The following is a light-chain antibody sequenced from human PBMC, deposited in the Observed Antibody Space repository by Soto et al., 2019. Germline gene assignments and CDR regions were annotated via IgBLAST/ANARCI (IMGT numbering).Light chain of an antibody. CDR1: RSFSSSY. J-gene: IGKJ2*01. V-gene: IGKV3-20*01. Sequence: EIVLKQSQATLALSPGERATLSCRARRSFSSSYLAWYQHKPGQAPRLLLYAASSRATGIQDRFIGSGSGTDFTLTISRLEPDDSAVYYCHHYDSSPPYTFGRGTKLEIK. CDR3: HHYDSSPPYT. CDR2: AAS.